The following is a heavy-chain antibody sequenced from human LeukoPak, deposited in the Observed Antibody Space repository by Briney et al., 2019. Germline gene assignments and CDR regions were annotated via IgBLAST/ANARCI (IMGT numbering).Heavy chain of an antibody. V-gene: IGHV5-51*01. Sequence: GESLQISCQGSGYRFTSYWIGWVRQMPGKGLEWMGIIYPADSDTRYSPSFQGQVTISADKSISTAYLQWSSLKASDTAIYYCARYTSGWFMQDYWGQGTLVTVSA. D-gene: IGHD6-19*01. CDR2: IYPADSDT. CDR1: GYRFTSYW. CDR3: ARYTSGWFMQDY. J-gene: IGHJ4*01.